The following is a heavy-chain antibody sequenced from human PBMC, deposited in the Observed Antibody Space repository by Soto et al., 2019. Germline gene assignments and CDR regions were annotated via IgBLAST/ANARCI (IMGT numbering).Heavy chain of an antibody. CDR1: GGLISSGNW. Sequence: PSETLSLTCAVSGGLISSGNWWTWVRQAPGKGLEWIGEIYHSGSTKYNPSLKSRVTMSVDKSKNQFSLKLNSVTAADTAVYYCARKRDDSGWYYFDYWGQGTLVTVS. D-gene: IGHD6-19*01. V-gene: IGHV4-4*02. J-gene: IGHJ4*02. CDR2: IYHSGST. CDR3: ARKRDDSGWYYFDY.